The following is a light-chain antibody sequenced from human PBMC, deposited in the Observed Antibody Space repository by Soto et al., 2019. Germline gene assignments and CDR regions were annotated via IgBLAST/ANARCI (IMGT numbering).Light chain of an antibody. CDR3: AAWDDSLNGSA. J-gene: IGLJ1*01. CDR2: SNH. V-gene: IGLV1-44*01. Sequence: SVLTQPPSASGTPGQTVTVSCSGSSSNIGSYTVNWYQQLPGTAPKLVIYSNHQRPSGVPDRFSGSKSGTSASLAISGLQSEDEADYYCAAWDDSLNGSAFGSGTKSPS. CDR1: SSNIGSYT.